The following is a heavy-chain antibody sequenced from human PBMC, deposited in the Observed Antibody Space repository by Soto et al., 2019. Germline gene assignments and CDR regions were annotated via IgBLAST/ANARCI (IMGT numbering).Heavy chain of an antibody. Sequence: SVKVSCKGFGDTVSSYTISWVRQAPGQGLEWMGRIIPILGRANYAQKFQGRVTITADRSTSTTYMELSSLRSDDTAIYYCGTKLPDCCNVPDSRAQRAPVTVSS. CDR1: GDTVSSYT. V-gene: IGHV1-69*02. CDR2: IIPILGRA. CDR3: GTKLPDCCNVPDS. D-gene: IGHD2-21*02. J-gene: IGHJ5*01.